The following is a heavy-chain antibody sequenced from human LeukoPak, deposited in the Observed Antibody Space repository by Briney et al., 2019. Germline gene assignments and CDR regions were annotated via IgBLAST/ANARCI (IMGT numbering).Heavy chain of an antibody. CDR2: ISSSSSYI. CDR1: GFTFSTYS. CDR3: ARDQGYYYDSSAYYYGADS. V-gene: IGHV3-21*01. D-gene: IGHD3-22*01. Sequence: GGSLRLSCAASGFTFSTYSMNWVRQALGKGLEWVSSISSSSSYIFYADSVKGRFTIFRDNAKNSLYLQMNSLRAEDTAVYYCARDQGYYYDSSAYYYGADSWGQGTLVTVSS. J-gene: IGHJ4*02.